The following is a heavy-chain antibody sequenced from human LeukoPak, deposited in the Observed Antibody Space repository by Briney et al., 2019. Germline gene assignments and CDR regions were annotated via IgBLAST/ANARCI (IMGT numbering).Heavy chain of an antibody. J-gene: IGHJ4*02. CDR2: ISHSGST. D-gene: IGHD3-22*01. Sequence: SETLSLTCTVSGGSVNYYYWSWIRQSPGKGLEWIGYISHSGSTNYNPSLKSRVSISLVTSKNQFSLKLSSVTAADTAVYYCARVLRDTGGYYYYFDYWGQGTLVTVSS. CDR1: GGSVNYYY. V-gene: IGHV4-59*02. CDR3: ARVLRDTGGYYYYFDY.